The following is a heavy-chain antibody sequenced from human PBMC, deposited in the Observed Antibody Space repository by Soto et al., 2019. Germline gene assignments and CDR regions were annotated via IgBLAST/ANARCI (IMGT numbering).Heavy chain of an antibody. CDR3: AISQYSSGWYAAFDI. CDR2: ISAYNGNT. D-gene: IGHD6-19*01. V-gene: IGHV1-18*01. Sequence: ASVKVSCKASGYTFTSYGISWVRQAPGQGLEWMGWISAYNGNTNYAQKLQGRVTMTTDTSTSTAYMELRSLRSDDTAVYYCAISQYSSGWYAAFDIWGQGTMVTVSS. CDR1: GYTFTSYG. J-gene: IGHJ3*02.